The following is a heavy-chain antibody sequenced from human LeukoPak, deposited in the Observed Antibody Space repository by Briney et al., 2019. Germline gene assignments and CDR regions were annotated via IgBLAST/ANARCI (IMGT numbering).Heavy chain of an antibody. Sequence: GASVKVSCKASGGTFSSYAISWVRQAPGQGLEWMGGIIPIFGTANYAQKFQGRVTITADESTSTAYMELSSLRSEDTAVYYCARLGCTNGVCPDYWGQGTLVTVSS. J-gene: IGHJ4*02. CDR3: ARLGCTNGVCPDY. D-gene: IGHD2-8*01. CDR1: GGTFSSYA. V-gene: IGHV1-69*13. CDR2: IIPIFGTA.